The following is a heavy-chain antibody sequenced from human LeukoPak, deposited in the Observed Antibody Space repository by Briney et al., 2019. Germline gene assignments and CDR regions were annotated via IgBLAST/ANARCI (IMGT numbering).Heavy chain of an antibody. CDR2: ITRGSSYT. Sequence: GGSLRLSCAASGFTFSNYNMNWVRQTPGKGLEWVSSITRGSSYTFYADSVKGRFTISRDNAKNSLYLQMNSLRAEDTAVYYCARDSYSSSCLAYWGQGTLVTVSS. J-gene: IGHJ4*02. D-gene: IGHD6-13*01. V-gene: IGHV3-21*01. CDR1: GFTFSNYN. CDR3: ARDSYSSSCLAY.